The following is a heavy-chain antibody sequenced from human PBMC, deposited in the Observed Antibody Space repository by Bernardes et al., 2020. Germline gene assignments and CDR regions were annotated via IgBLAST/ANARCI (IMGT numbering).Heavy chain of an antibody. Sequence: SETLSLTCTVSGDSINGNYWTWIRQPPGKGLECIGYIYHSGTTNYNPSLKSRVTISVDSSKNQFYLNLRSVTAADTAVYYCARGPVERGNDAFVLWGQGTMVTVSS. D-gene: IGHD1-1*01. J-gene: IGHJ3*01. CDR2: IYHSGTT. CDR3: ARGPVERGNDAFVL. V-gene: IGHV4-59*01. CDR1: GDSINGNY.